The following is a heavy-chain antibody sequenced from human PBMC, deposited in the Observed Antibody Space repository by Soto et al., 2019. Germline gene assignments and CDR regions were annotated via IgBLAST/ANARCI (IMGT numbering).Heavy chain of an antibody. V-gene: IGHV3-30-3*01. J-gene: IGHJ6*02. CDR1: GFAFSIYA. D-gene: IGHD6-13*01. CDR2: ISYDGSNK. Sequence: GGSLRLSCAASGFAFSIYAMHLVRQAPGKGLEWVAFISYDGSNKYYADSVKGRFTISRDNSKNTLYLQMNSLRAEDTAVYYCARAEFSRWGKNYYYYYGMDVWGQGTTITVSS. CDR3: ARAEFSRWGKNYYYYYGMDV.